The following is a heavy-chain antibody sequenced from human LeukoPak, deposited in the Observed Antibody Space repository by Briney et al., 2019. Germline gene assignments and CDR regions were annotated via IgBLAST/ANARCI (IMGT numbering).Heavy chain of an antibody. CDR1: GGSISSSSYS. V-gene: IGHV4-39*01. D-gene: IGHD3-22*01. CDR2: IYYSGST. Sequence: SETLSLTCTVSGGSISSSSYSWGWIRQPPGKGLEWIGSIYYSGSTYYNPSLKSRVTISVDTSKNQFSLKLSSVTAADTAVYYCARLDDDSSGYYAPWGQGTLVTVSS. J-gene: IGHJ5*02. CDR3: ARLDDDSSGYYAP.